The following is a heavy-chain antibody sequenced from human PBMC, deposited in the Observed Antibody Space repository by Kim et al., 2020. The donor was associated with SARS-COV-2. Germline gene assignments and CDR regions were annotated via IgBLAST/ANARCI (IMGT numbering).Heavy chain of an antibody. CDR3: AKDLYYDILTGYMPTPFDS. CDR2: ISGSGDGGDST. V-gene: IGHV3-23*01. Sequence: GGSLRLSCAASRFTFSNYAMSWVRQAPGKGLEWVSAISGSGDGGDSTYYADSVKGRFTISRDNSKNTLYLQMNSLRVEDTAVYYCAKDLYYDILTGYMPTPFDSWGQGTLVTVSS. CDR1: RFTFSNYA. D-gene: IGHD3-9*01. J-gene: IGHJ4*02.